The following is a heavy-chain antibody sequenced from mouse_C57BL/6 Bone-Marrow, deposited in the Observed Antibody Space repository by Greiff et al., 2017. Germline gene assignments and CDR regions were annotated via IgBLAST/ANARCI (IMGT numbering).Heavy chain of an antibody. CDR2: IDPEIGDT. CDR1: GFNIKDDY. V-gene: IGHV14-4*01. Sequence: LQQSGAELVRPGASVKLSCTASGFNIKDDYIHWVKQRPEQGLEWIGWIDPEIGDTEYASKFQGKATITSDTSSNTAYLQLSSLTSEATAVYYCSSFDGNYFDFWGQGTPLTVAS. D-gene: IGHD2-3*01. CDR3: SSFDGNYFDF. J-gene: IGHJ2*01.